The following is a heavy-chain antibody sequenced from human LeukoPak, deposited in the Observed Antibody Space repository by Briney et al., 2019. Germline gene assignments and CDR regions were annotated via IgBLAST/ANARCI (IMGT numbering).Heavy chain of an antibody. Sequence: SETLSLTCTVSGGSISSSSYYWGWIRQPPGKGLEWIGSIYYSGNTYYNPSLKSRVSISVDTSKNQFSLKLNSVTAADTAVYYCARNKSPGGYFDLWGRGTLVTVSS. V-gene: IGHV4-39*07. CDR3: ARNKSPGGYFDL. CDR1: GGSISSSSYY. D-gene: IGHD1-14*01. CDR2: IYYSGNT. J-gene: IGHJ2*01.